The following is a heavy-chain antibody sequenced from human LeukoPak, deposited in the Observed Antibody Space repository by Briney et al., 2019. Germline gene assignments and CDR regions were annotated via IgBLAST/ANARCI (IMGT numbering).Heavy chain of an antibody. CDR1: GYKFNAYW. Sequence: GESLKISCKGSGYKFNAYWIAWVRQMPGKGLEWMGIIYPDDSDTRYSPSFQGQVTISADKSLSIAYLQWSSLKASDTAMYYCARPNITSYYDSRGYDAFDVWGQGTMVIVSS. CDR2: IYPDDSDT. CDR3: ARPNITSYYDSRGYDAFDV. J-gene: IGHJ3*01. V-gene: IGHV5-51*01. D-gene: IGHD3-22*01.